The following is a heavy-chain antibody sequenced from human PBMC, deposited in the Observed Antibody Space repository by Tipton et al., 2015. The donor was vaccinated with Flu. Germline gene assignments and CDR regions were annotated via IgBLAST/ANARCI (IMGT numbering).Heavy chain of an antibody. Sequence: SLRLSCAASGFTFSSYSMNWVRQAPGKGLEWVSSISSSSSYIYYADSVKGRFTIARDNAKNSLYLQMNSLRAEDTAVYYCARGIDCSSTSCYQGRDAFDILGPGTMVTVSS. CDR1: GFTFSSYS. CDR2: ISSSSSYI. V-gene: IGHV3-21*01. J-gene: IGHJ3*02. D-gene: IGHD2-2*01. CDR3: ARGIDCSSTSCYQGRDAFDI.